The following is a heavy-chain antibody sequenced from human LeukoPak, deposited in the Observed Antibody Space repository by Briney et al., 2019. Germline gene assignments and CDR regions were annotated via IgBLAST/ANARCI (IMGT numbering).Heavy chain of an antibody. J-gene: IGHJ4*02. V-gene: IGHV6-1*01. Sequence: SQTLSLTCAISGDSVSGSPAVWNWIRQSPSRGLEWLGRASYRSKWFIDYALSVKGRITITPDTSKNQFSLQLNSVTAEDTAVYYCARGAVRGGTNFDYWGQGTLVTVSS. CDR3: ARGAVRGGTNFDY. CDR2: ASYRSKWFI. D-gene: IGHD3-10*01. CDR1: GDSVSGSPAV.